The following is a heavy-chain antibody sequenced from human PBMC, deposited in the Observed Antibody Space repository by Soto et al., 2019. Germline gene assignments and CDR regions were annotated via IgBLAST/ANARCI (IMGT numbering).Heavy chain of an antibody. CDR2: ISGSGGST. D-gene: IGHD5-18*01. Sequence: GGSLRLSSAASGFTFSSYAMSCFRQAPGNGLEWVSAISGSGGSTYYADSVKGRFTISRDNSKNTLYLQMNSLRAEDTAVYYCAKDMEATAMVTYYGMDVWGQGTTVTVSS. CDR1: GFTFSSYA. CDR3: AKDMEATAMVTYYGMDV. V-gene: IGHV3-23*01. J-gene: IGHJ6*02.